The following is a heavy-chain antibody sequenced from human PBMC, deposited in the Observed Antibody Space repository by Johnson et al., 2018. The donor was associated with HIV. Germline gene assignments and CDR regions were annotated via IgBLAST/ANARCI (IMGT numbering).Heavy chain of an antibody. V-gene: IGHV3-30*14. Sequence: QMQLVESGGGVVQPGRSLRLSCAASGFTFSSYAMHWVRQAPGKGLEWVAVISYDGSNKYYADSVQGRFTISRDNSKNTLYLQLNSLRAEDTAVYYCAREAPGYGSSWYGEDAFDIWGQGTMVTVSS. CDR1: GFTFSSYA. CDR3: AREAPGYGSSWYGEDAFDI. CDR2: ISYDGSNK. D-gene: IGHD6-13*01. J-gene: IGHJ3*02.